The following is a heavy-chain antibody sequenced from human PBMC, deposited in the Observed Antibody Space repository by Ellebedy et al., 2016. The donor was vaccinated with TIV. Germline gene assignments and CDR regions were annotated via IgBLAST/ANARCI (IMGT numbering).Heavy chain of an antibody. V-gene: IGHV3-30*18. CDR1: GFTFSSYG. D-gene: IGHD1-26*01. CDR2: ISDDGSNK. J-gene: IGHJ4*01. CDR3: AKGGDYNGSYSGSLFDY. Sequence: GESLKISCAASGFTFSSYGMHWVRQAPGKGLEWLAVISDDGSNKYYADSVKGRFTISRDKSKSTVYLQMNSLRAEDTTVYYCAKGGDYNGSYSGSLFDYWGQGTLVTVSS.